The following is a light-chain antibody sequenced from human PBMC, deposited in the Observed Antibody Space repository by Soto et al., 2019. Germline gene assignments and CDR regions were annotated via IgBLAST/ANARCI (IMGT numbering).Light chain of an antibody. CDR2: NSD. Sequence: QSVLTQPPSASGTPGQRVTISCSGSSSNVGNHFVYWYQHLPGTAPRLLIYNSDQRPSRVPDRFSGSKSGASASLAISGLRADDVGDYYCATWDDSLSGRVFGGGTKVTVL. J-gene: IGLJ3*02. V-gene: IGLV1-47*02. CDR1: SSNVGNHF. CDR3: ATWDDSLSGRV.